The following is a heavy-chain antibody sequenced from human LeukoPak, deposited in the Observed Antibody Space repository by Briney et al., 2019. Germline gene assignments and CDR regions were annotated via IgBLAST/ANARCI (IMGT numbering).Heavy chain of an antibody. CDR3: ARDLLKLSFSYYYYYYGMDV. CDR1: GFTFSSYW. J-gene: IGHJ6*02. V-gene: IGHV3-74*01. Sequence: PGGSLRLSCAASGFTFSSYWMHWVRQAPGKGLVWVSRINSDGSSTSYADSVKGRFTISRDNAKNTLYLQMNSLRAEDTAVYYCARDLLKLSFSYYYYYYGMDVWGQGTTVTVSS. D-gene: IGHD2-15*01. CDR2: INSDGSST.